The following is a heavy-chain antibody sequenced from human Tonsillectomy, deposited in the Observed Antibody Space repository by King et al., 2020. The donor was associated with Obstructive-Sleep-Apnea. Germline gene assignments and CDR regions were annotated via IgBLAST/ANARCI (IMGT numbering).Heavy chain of an antibody. V-gene: IGHV3-48*04. CDR3: ARVRRDGYKYFDY. CDR1: GFTFSSYS. CDR2: ISSCSITI. D-gene: IGHD5-24*01. J-gene: IGHJ4*02. Sequence: QLVQSGGGLVQPGGSLRLSCAASGFTFSSYSMNWVRKAPGKGREWVSYISSCSITIYYAYAGKGRFTISRDNAKNSLDLQMNSLRAEDTAVYYCARVRRDGYKYFDYWGQGTLVTVSS.